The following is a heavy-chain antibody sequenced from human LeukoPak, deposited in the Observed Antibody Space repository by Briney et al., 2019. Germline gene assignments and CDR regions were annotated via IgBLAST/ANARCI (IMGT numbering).Heavy chain of an antibody. V-gene: IGHV4-31*03. CDR3: ASGIARSDYDSSGFEFDY. Sequence: SETLSLTCTVSGGSISSGGYYWSWIRQHPGKGLEWIGYVYYSGSTYYNPSLKSRVTISVDTSKNQFSLKLSSETAADTAVYYCASGIARSDYDSSGFEFDYWGQGTLVTVSS. CDR1: GGSISSGGYY. CDR2: VYYSGST. D-gene: IGHD3-22*01. J-gene: IGHJ4*02.